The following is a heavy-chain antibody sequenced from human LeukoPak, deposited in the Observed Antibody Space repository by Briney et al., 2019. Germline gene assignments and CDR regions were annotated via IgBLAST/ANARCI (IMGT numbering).Heavy chain of an antibody. V-gene: IGHV3-30*02. J-gene: IGHJ4*02. CDR1: GFTFSSYG. CDR3: AGFGMGGGIVDY. Sequence: GGSLRLSCAASGFTFSSYGMHWVRQAPGKGLEWVAFIRYDGSNKYYADSVRGRCTISRDNAKNSLYLQMNSLRAEDTAVYYCAGFGMGGGIVDYWGQGALVTVSS. D-gene: IGHD3-10*01. CDR2: IRYDGSNK.